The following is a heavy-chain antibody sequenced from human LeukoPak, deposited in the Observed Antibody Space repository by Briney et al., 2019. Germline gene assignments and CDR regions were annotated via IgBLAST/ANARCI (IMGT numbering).Heavy chain of an antibody. V-gene: IGHV4-59*11. Sequence: SETLSLTCSVSGDSIISQYWSWIRQPPGKGLEWIGYVYYTGTTNYNPSLKSRVTISVDTSKNQFSLKLSSVTAADTAVYYCARASKVGAANFDYWGQGTLVTVSS. J-gene: IGHJ4*02. CDR2: VYYTGTT. CDR3: ARASKVGAANFDY. CDR1: GDSIISQY. D-gene: IGHD2-15*01.